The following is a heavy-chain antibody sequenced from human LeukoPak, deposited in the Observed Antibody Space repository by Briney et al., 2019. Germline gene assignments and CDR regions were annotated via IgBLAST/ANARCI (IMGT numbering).Heavy chain of an antibody. CDR1: GGTFSGYA. CDR3: ARDRGYSSSWYETNFDY. CDR2: IIPIFGTA. J-gene: IGHJ4*02. V-gene: IGHV1-69*13. D-gene: IGHD6-13*01. Sequence: SVKVSCKASGGTFSGYAISWVRQAPGQGLEWMGGIIPIFGTANYAQKFQGRVTITADESTSTAYMELSSLRSEDTAVYYCARDRGYSSSWYETNFDYWGQGTLVTVSS.